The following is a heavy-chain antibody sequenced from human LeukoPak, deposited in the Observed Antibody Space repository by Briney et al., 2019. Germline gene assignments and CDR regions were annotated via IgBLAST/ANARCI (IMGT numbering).Heavy chain of an antibody. Sequence: GGSLRLSCAASGFTFSSYSMNWVRQAPGKGLEWVSSISSSSSYIYYADSVEGRFTISRDNAKDSLYLQMNSLRAEDTAVYYCARPSNWNYVAYYFDYWGQGTLVTVSS. CDR1: GFTFSSYS. J-gene: IGHJ4*02. CDR2: ISSSSSYI. CDR3: ARPSNWNYVAYYFDY. V-gene: IGHV3-21*01. D-gene: IGHD1-7*01.